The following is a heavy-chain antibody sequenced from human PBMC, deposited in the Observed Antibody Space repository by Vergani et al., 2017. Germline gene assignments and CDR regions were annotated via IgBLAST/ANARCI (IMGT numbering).Heavy chain of an antibody. D-gene: IGHD3-10*01. CDR3: ARARIRGVTLNWFDP. CDR1: GGSISSYY. J-gene: IGHJ5*02. Sequence: QVQLQQWGAGLLKPSETLSLTCAVSGGSISSYYWSWIRQPPGKGLEWIGYIYYSGSTNYNPSLKSRVTISVDTSKNQFSLKLSSVTAADTAVYYCARARIRGVTLNWFDPWGQGTLVTVSS. V-gene: IGHV4-59*01. CDR2: IYYSGST.